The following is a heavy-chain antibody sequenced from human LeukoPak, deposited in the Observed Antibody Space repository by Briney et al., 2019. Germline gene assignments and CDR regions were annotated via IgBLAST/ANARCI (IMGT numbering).Heavy chain of an antibody. D-gene: IGHD3-16*01. Sequence: SETLSLTCTVSGGSISSRSYYWGWIRQPPGKGLEWIGIIYYSGSTYSNPSLRSRVTISVDTSKNQFSLKLSSVTAADTAFYYCVRDRGLGRGFDPWGQGTMVTVSS. CDR3: VRDRGLGRGFDP. V-gene: IGHV4-39*07. CDR2: IYYSGST. J-gene: IGHJ5*02. CDR1: GGSISSRSYY.